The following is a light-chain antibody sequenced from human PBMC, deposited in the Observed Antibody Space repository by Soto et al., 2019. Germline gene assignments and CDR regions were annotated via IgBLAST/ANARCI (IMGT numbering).Light chain of an antibody. CDR2: WAS. CDR1: QSVLYSSNNKNY. J-gene: IGKJ4*01. Sequence: DIVMTQSPDSLAVSLGERANINCKSSQSVLYSSNNKNYLAWYQQKPGQPPKLLIYWASTRESGVPDRFSGSGSGTDFTLTISSLQAEDVAVYYCQQYYSTPLTFGGGTKVDNK. V-gene: IGKV4-1*01. CDR3: QQYYSTPLT.